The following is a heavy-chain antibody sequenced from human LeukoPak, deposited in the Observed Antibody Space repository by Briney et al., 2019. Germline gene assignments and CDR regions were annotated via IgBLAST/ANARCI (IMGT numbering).Heavy chain of an antibody. Sequence: SQTLSLTCTVWGDSISSGGRYWSWVRQPPGKGLEWIGYIYHSGSTYYNPSLKSRVTISVDRSKNQFSLKLSSVTAADTAVYYCARGFITMIVVDAFDIWGQGTMVTVSS. V-gene: IGHV4-30-2*01. CDR1: GDSISSGGRY. CDR3: ARGFITMIVVDAFDI. D-gene: IGHD3-22*01. J-gene: IGHJ3*02. CDR2: IYHSGST.